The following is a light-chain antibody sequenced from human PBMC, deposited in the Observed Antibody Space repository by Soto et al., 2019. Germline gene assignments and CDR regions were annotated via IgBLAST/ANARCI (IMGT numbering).Light chain of an antibody. CDR3: QHYNSYSEA. CDR2: KAS. J-gene: IGKJ1*01. Sequence: DIRLRQSPSYIVTSVCDSITSTRRASQNISTSLDWYQQKPGQAPKLLIYKASTLKSGVPSRFSGSGSGTEFTLTITSLQSDDFAAYYCQHYNSYSEAFGQGTKVDIK. V-gene: IGKV1-5*03. CDR1: QNISTS.